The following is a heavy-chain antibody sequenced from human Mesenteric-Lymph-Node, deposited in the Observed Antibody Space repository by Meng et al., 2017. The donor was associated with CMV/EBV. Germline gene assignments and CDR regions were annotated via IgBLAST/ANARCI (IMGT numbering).Heavy chain of an antibody. Sequence: GESLKISCAASGFTFSSYWMHWVRQVPGKGLEWVSLISWNGDITYYADSVKGRFTISRDNTKKSLYLQMNSLTTEDTALYYCAKNYCSDTTCFYYYAMDVWGQGTTVTVSS. D-gene: IGHD2-2*01. CDR3: AKNYCSDTTCFYYYAMDV. V-gene: IGHV3-43*01. J-gene: IGHJ6*02. CDR2: ISWNGDIT. CDR1: GFTFSSYW.